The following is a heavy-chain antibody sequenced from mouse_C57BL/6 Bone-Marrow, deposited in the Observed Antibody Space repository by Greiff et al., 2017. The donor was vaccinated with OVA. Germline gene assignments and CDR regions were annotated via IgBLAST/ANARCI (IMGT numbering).Heavy chain of an antibody. CDR1: GYTFTDYE. Sequence: VKLMESGAELVRPGPSVTLSCKASGYTFTDYEMPWVKQTPVHGLEWIGAIDPATGGTAYNQKFKGKAILTADKSSSTAYMELRSLTSEDSAVYYCTGRGYGSSWFAYWGQGTLVTVSA. CDR2: IDPATGGT. D-gene: IGHD1-1*01. V-gene: IGHV1-15*01. J-gene: IGHJ3*01. CDR3: TGRGYGSSWFAY.